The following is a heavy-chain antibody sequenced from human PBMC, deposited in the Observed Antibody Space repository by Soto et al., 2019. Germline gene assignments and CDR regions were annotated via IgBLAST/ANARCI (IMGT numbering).Heavy chain of an antibody. V-gene: IGHV3-23*01. CDR1: GYTFSSRA. D-gene: IGHD1-1*01. CDR2: IDGGGTT. Sequence: EVHLWESGGDLVQPGGSLRVSCVGSGYTFSSRAMRWVRQAPGKGLEWVSGIDGGGTTEYAADVKSRFTTIRDNSQDTLYLQMSCLRAEDTSVYYCATFLAVSSVCSWYSQVVDYWGQGTLATVSS. CDR3: ATFLAVSSVCSWYSQVVDY. J-gene: IGHJ4*02.